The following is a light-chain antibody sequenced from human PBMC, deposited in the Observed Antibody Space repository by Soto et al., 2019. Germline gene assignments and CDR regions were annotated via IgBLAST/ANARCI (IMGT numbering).Light chain of an antibody. J-gene: IGLJ1*01. CDR2: DVS. Sequence: QSVLTQPASVSGSPGQSITISCTGTSSDVGGYNYVSWYQQHPGKAPKLMIYDVSNRPSGVSNRFSGSKSGNTASLTISGLQAEYEADYYCSSSTSSSTRVFGTGPNVTVL. V-gene: IGLV2-14*01. CDR1: SSDVGGYNY. CDR3: SSSTSSSTRV.